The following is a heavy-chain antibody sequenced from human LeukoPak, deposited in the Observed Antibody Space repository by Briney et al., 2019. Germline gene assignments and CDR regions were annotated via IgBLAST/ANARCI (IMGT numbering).Heavy chain of an antibody. V-gene: IGHV3-21*01. Sequence: GGSLRLSCAASGFTVRSYSMNWVRQTPGKGLEWVSSIYSSSTYIYYADSVRGRFTISRDNAKNSLFLQMNSLRVEDTAVYYCARRFGDYGRYFDYWGQGTLVTVSS. D-gene: IGHD4-17*01. CDR3: ARRFGDYGRYFDY. CDR2: IYSSSTYI. CDR1: GFTVRSYS. J-gene: IGHJ4*02.